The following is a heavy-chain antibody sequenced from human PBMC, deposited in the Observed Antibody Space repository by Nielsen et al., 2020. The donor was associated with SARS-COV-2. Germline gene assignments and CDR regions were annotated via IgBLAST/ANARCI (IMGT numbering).Heavy chain of an antibody. V-gene: IGHV3-11*01. CDR2: TSSSGSTI. D-gene: IGHD3-22*01. CDR3: ARDPATHSDSSGDYYGPLGFDC. Sequence: GGSLRLSFAASGFTFSDYHMSWIRQAPGKGLEWVSYTSSSGSTIYYADSVKGRFTISRDNAKNSLYLQMTSLTAGDTSVYYCARDPATHSDSSGDYYGPLGFDCWGQGTLVTVSS. CDR1: GFTFSDYH. J-gene: IGHJ4*02.